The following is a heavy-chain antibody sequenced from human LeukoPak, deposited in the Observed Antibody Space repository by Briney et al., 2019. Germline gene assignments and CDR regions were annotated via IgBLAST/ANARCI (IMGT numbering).Heavy chain of an antibody. V-gene: IGHV3-33*06. Sequence: GGSLRLSCAASGFTFSSYGMHWVRQAPGKGLEWVAVIWYDGSNKYYADSVKGRFTISRDNSKNTLYLQMNSLRAEDTAVYYCAKDKLDPGRFWLYAFDIWGQGTMVTVSS. CDR2: IWYDGSNK. CDR3: AKDKLDPGRFWLYAFDI. J-gene: IGHJ3*02. D-gene: IGHD1-1*01. CDR1: GFTFSSYG.